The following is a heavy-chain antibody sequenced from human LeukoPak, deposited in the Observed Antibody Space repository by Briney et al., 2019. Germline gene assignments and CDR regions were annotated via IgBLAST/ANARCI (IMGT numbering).Heavy chain of an antibody. V-gene: IGHV4-39*01. CDR3: ARRVIVGATTVDY. D-gene: IGHD1-26*01. J-gene: IGHJ4*02. Sequence: PSETLSLTCTVSGGSISSSSYYWGWIRQPPGKGLEWIGSIYYIGSTYYNPSLKSRVTISVDTSKNQFSLKLSSVTATDTAVYYCARRVIVGATTVDYWGQGTLVTVSS. CDR1: GGSISSSSYY. CDR2: IYYIGST.